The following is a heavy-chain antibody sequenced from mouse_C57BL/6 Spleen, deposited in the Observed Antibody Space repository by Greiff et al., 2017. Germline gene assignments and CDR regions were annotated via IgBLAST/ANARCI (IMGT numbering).Heavy chain of an antibody. Sequence: EVQLQESGGGLVQPGGSLKLSCAASGFTFSDYYMYWVRQTPEKRLEWVAYISNGGGSTYYPDTVKGRFTISRDNAKNTLYLQMSRLKSEDTAMYYCARAYDYGRAMDYWGQGTSVTVSS. D-gene: IGHD2-4*01. CDR1: GFTFSDYY. CDR2: ISNGGGST. V-gene: IGHV5-12*01. CDR3: ARAYDYGRAMDY. J-gene: IGHJ4*01.